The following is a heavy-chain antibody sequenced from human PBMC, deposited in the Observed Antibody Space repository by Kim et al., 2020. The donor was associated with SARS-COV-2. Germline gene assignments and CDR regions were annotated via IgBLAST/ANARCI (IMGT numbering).Heavy chain of an antibody. J-gene: IGHJ3*02. CDR3: VKERMIVVVHDAFDI. CDR1: GFTFSSYA. Sequence: GGSLRLSCSASGFTFSSYAMHWVRQAPGKGLEYVSAISSNGGSTYYADSVKGRFTISRDNSKNTLYLQMSSLRAEDTAVYYCVKERMIVVVHDAFDIWGQGTMVTVSS. CDR2: ISSNGGST. D-gene: IGHD3-22*01. V-gene: IGHV3-64D*06.